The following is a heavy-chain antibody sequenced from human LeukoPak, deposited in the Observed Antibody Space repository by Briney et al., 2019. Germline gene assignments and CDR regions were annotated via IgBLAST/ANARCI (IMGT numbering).Heavy chain of an antibody. CDR1: GFTFITYA. CDR3: AKDLGLRAYHYYGMDV. CDR2: ISVSGGNA. Sequence: GGSLRLSCAASGFTFITYAMNWVRQAPGKGLEWVSAISVSGGNADYADSVKGRFTISRDNSKNTLYLQMNSLRAEDTAVYYCAKDLGLRAYHYYGMDVWGQGTTVTVSS. V-gene: IGHV3-23*01. J-gene: IGHJ6*02. D-gene: IGHD3-10*01.